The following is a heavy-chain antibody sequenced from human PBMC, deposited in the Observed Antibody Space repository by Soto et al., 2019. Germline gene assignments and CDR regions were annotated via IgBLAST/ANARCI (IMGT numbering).Heavy chain of an antibody. CDR1: ADTFTSYA. J-gene: IGHJ6*03. V-gene: IGHV1-3*01. D-gene: IGHD6-6*01. Sequence: ASVTVSCKASADTFTSYAMHRVRHAPGQRLEWMGWINAGNGNTTYSQKFQGRVTITRDTPASTAYMELSSLRSEATAVYYCVRRARPDCYYMAVWGKGTTVTVSS. CDR3: VRRARPDCYYMAV. CDR2: INAGNGNT.